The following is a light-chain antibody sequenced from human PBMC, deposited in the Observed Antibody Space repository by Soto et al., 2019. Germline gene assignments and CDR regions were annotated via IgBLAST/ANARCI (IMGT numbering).Light chain of an antibody. CDR1: SSNIGSNT. CDR3: AAWDDSLSGVV. Sequence: QSVLTQPPSASGTPGQRVTISCSGSSSNIGSNTVNWYQKLPGTAPKLLIYTNNLRPSGVPDRFSGSKSGTSASLAISGLQYEDEADYYCAAWDDSLSGVVFGGGTKVTVL. CDR2: TNN. J-gene: IGLJ2*01. V-gene: IGLV1-44*01.